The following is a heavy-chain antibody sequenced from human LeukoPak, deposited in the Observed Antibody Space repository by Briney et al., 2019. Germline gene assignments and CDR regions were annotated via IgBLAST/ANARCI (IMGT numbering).Heavy chain of an antibody. D-gene: IGHD2-21*02. Sequence: GGSLRLSCAASGFTFSSYGMHWVRQAPGKGLEWVAVIWYDGSNKYYADSVKGRFTISRDNSKNTLYLQMNSLRAEDTAVYYCAKVMLSYCRGDCTLEAFDTWGQGTMATVSS. V-gene: IGHV3-33*06. J-gene: IGHJ3*02. CDR1: GFTFSSYG. CDR2: IWYDGSNK. CDR3: AKVMLSYCRGDCTLEAFDT.